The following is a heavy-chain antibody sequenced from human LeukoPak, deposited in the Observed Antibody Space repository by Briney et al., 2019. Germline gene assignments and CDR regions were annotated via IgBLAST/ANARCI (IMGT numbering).Heavy chain of an antibody. CDR1: GYTFTGYY. J-gene: IGHJ3*02. Sequence: ASVKVSCKASGYTFTGYYMHWVRQAPRQGLEWMGWINPNSGGTNYAQKFQGRVTMTRDTSISTAYMELSRLRSDDTAVYYCARESAPPVVGSTSGDAFDIWGRGTMVTVSS. D-gene: IGHD2-2*01. CDR2: INPNSGGT. V-gene: IGHV1-2*02. CDR3: ARESAPPVVGSTSGDAFDI.